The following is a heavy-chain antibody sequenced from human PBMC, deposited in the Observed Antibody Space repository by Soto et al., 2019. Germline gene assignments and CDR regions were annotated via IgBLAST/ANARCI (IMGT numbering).Heavy chain of an antibody. CDR3: AKDRSGWSYYYGMDV. D-gene: IGHD6-19*01. Sequence: GGSLRLSCAASGFTFSSYGMHWVRQAPGKGLEWVAVISYDGSNKYYADSVKGRFTISRDNSKNTLYLQMNSLRAEDTAVYYCAKDRSGWSYYYGMDVWGQGTTVTVS. CDR2: ISYDGSNK. J-gene: IGHJ6*02. V-gene: IGHV3-30*18. CDR1: GFTFSSYG.